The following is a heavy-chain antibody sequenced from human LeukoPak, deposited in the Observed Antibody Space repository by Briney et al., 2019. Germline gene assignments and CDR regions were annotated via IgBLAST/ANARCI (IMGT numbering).Heavy chain of an antibody. CDR3: ARDGKPYYYYYGMDV. V-gene: IGHV1-18*01. CDR1: GYTFTSYG. Sequence: GASVKVSCKASGYTFTSYGISWVRQAPGQGLEWMGWISAYNGNTNYAQKLQGRVTMTTDTSTSTAYMELRSLRSDDTAVYYCARDGKPYYYYYGMDVWGQGTTVTVSS. D-gene: IGHD1-14*01. J-gene: IGHJ6*02. CDR2: ISAYNGNT.